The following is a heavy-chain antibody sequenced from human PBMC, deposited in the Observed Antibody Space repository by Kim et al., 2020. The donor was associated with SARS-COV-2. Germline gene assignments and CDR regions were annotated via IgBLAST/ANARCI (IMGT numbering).Heavy chain of an antibody. J-gene: IGHJ5*02. CDR3: ARARVIAVAGKPGKMNWFDP. CDR1: GGSISSYY. V-gene: IGHV4-59*01. D-gene: IGHD6-19*01. Sequence: SETLSLTCTVSGGSISSYYWSWIRQPPGKGLEWIGYIYYSGSTNYNPSLKSRVTISVDTSKNQFSLKLSSVTAADTAVYYWARARVIAVAGKPGKMNWFDPWGQGTLVTVSS. CDR2: IYYSGST.